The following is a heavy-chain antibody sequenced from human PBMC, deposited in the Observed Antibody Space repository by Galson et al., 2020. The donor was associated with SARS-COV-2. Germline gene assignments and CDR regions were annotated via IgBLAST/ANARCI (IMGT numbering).Heavy chain of an antibody. D-gene: IGHD3-9*01. V-gene: IGHV3-21*01. CDR2: IRSSSRYI. Sequence: GGSLRLSCAASGFTFSSYSMNCVRQAPGNGLEWVSSIRSSSRYIYYADSVKGRFTISRDNAKNSLYLQMNSLRAEDTAVYYCARDFSLHAYYDILTGYYPPDYWGQGTLVTVSS. CDR1: GFTFSSYS. CDR3: ARDFSLHAYYDILTGYYPPDY. J-gene: IGHJ4*02.